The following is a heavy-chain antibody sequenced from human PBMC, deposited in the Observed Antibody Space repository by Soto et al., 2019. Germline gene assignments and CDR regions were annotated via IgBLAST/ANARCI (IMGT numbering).Heavy chain of an antibody. CDR1: GGSISSGGYY. V-gene: IGHV4-31*03. CDR3: ARYCSGGSCYSSHFDY. CDR2: IYYSGST. J-gene: IGHJ4*02. Sequence: QVQLQESGPGLVKPSQTLSLTCTVSGGSISSGGYYWSWIRQHPGKGLEWIGYIYYSGSTYYNPSLKSGVNISVDTSKNQCSLKLSSVPSADTAVYSCARYCSGGSCYSSHFDYWGQGTLVTVSS. D-gene: IGHD2-15*01.